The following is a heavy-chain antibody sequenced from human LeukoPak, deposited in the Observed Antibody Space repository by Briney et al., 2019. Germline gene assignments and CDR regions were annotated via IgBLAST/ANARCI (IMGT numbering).Heavy chain of an antibody. V-gene: IGHV3-21*04. J-gene: IGHJ4*02. D-gene: IGHD2/OR15-2a*01. Sequence: GGSLRLSCAASGFTFSSYSMNWVRQAPGKGLEWVSSISSINSRSSYIYYADSVKGRFTISRDYSKNTLNLQMSSLRAEDTAIYYCAKLGQGGIWDRIDCWGQGTLVTVSS. CDR3: AKLGQGGIWDRIDC. CDR2: ISSINSRSSYI. CDR1: GFTFSSYS.